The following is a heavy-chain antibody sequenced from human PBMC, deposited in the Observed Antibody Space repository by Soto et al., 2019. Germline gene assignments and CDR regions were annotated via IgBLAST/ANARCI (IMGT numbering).Heavy chain of an antibody. J-gene: IGHJ6*03. D-gene: IGHD3-10*01. CDR3: ARVAEMGSVTLGYGYCMDV. V-gene: IGHV1-69*04. CDR2: IIPILGVA. CDR1: GATFSNHT. Sequence: QVQLVQSGAAVKKPGSSVKVSCKASGATFSNHTISWVRQAPGQGLEWMGRIIPILGVANYAQKFQGRVTITAEKPTSTDYMELSSLRSADTGVDYWARVAEMGSVTLGYGYCMDVWGKGPTATVSS.